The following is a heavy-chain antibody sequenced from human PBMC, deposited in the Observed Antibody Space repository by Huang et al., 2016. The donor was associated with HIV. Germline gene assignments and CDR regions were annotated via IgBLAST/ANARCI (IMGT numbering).Heavy chain of an antibody. CDR2: IYPGDSDT. J-gene: IGHJ3*02. V-gene: IGHV5-51*01. D-gene: IGHD2-2*01. CDR3: ARQGVGDFVVEPTGLGAFDI. CDR1: GYTFNGYW. Sequence: EVQLVQSGAVVKKPGESLKISCKGSGYTFNGYWIGWVRQMPGKGLEWMAIIYPGDSDTTYSPSVQGQVTISADKSISTAYLQWSGLKASDTAMYYCARQGVGDFVVEPTGLGAFDIWGQGTMVTVSS.